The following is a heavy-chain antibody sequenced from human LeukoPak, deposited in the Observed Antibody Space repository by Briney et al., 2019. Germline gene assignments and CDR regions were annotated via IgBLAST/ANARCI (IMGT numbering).Heavy chain of an antibody. Sequence: PSETLSLTCTVSGYSISSGYYWGWIRQPPGKGLEWIGSIYHSGSTYYNPSLKSRVTISVDTSKNQFSLKLSSVTAADTAVYYCARHRGPHSSSWYAVDYWGQGTLVTVSS. V-gene: IGHV4-38-2*02. CDR3: ARHRGPHSSSWYAVDY. D-gene: IGHD6-13*01. CDR2: IYHSGST. CDR1: GYSISSGYY. J-gene: IGHJ4*02.